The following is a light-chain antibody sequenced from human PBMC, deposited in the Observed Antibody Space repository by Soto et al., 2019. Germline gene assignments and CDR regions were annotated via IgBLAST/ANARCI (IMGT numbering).Light chain of an antibody. CDR2: DVD. V-gene: IGLV2-14*03. Sequence: QSALTQPTSVSGSPGQSITISCTGVSSDIGGYNHVSWYQQHPGKVPRLILYDVDNRPLGVSNRFSGSQSGNMASLTISGLQAEDEADYYCCAYTDRTTLRWVCGGVTTLTVL. CDR1: SSDIGGYNH. J-gene: IGLJ3*02. CDR3: CAYTDRTTLRWV.